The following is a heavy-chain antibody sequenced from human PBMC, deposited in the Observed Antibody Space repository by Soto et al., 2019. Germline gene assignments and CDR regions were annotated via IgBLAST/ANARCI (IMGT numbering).Heavy chain of an antibody. J-gene: IGHJ1*01. D-gene: IGHD6-13*01. Sequence: GGSLRLSCAASGFTFSSYAMSWVRQAPGKGLEWVSAISGSGGSTYYADSVKGRFTISRDNSKNTLYLQMNSLRAEDTAVYYCAKDLRATYSSSWPGDFQHWGQGTLVTVSS. CDR3: AKDLRATYSSSWPGDFQH. CDR2: ISGSGGST. CDR1: GFTFSSYA. V-gene: IGHV3-23*01.